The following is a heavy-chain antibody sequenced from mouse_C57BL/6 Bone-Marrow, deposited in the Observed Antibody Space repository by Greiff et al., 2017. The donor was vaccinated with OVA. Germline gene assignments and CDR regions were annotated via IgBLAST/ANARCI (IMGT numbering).Heavy chain of an antibody. CDR1: EYEFPSHD. CDR3: ARLIYYGNWAWFAY. Sequence: EVQVVESGGGLVQPGESLKLSCESNEYEFPSHDMSWVRKTPEKRLELVAAINSDGGSTYYPDTMERRFIISRDNTKKTLYLQMSSLRSEDTALYYCARLIYYGNWAWFAYWGQGTLVTVSA. V-gene: IGHV5-2*01. J-gene: IGHJ3*01. CDR2: INSDGGST. D-gene: IGHD2-1*01.